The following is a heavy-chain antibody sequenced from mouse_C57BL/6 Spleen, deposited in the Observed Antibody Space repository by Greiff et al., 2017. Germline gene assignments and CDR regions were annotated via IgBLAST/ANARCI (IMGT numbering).Heavy chain of an antibody. J-gene: IGHJ2*01. V-gene: IGHV1-61*01. D-gene: IGHD1-3*01. CDR2: IYPSDSET. CDR3: AREIGRYDYFDY. CDR1: GYTFTSYW. Sequence: QVKLQQPGAELVRPGSSVKLSCKASGYTFTSYWMDWVKQRPGQGLEWIGNIYPSDSETHYNQKFKDKATLPVDKSSSPASMQLSSLTSEDSAFYYCAREIGRYDYFDYWGQGTTLTVSS.